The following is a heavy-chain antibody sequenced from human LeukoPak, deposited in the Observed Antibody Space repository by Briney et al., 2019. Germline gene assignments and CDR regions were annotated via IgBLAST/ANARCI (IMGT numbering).Heavy chain of an antibody. CDR3: ARGGSYYLPQYNYYGVDL. J-gene: IGHJ6*02. D-gene: IGHD3-10*01. CDR2: IYPTWNT. V-gene: IGHV4-4*07. Sequence: LSLTCTVAGGSISSYYWSWIRQPAPKGLEWMGRIYPTWNTNYSPSLKNRVNMSVDTSKSQLYLKLNSVTAADTAVYYCARGGSYYLPQYNYYGVDLWGQGTTATVSS. CDR1: GGSISSYY.